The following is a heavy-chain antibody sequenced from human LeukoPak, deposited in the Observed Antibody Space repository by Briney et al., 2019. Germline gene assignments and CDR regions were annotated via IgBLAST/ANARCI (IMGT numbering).Heavy chain of an antibody. Sequence: ASVKVSCKASGYTFTSYYMHWVRQAPGQGLEWMGIINPSGGSTSYAQKFQGRVTMTRDTSTSTVYMELSSLRSEDTAVDYCARGSGPTPETAMVDYWGKGPLVTVSS. CDR1: GYTFTSYY. CDR3: ARGSGPTPETAMVDY. D-gene: IGHD5-18*01. CDR2: INPSGGST. V-gene: IGHV1-46*01. J-gene: IGHJ4*02.